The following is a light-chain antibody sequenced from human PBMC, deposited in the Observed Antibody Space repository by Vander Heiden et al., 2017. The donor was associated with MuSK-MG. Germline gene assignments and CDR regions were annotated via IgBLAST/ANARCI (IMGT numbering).Light chain of an antibody. J-gene: IGKJ1*01. CDR3: QQSYSTPWT. CDR1: QSIRNY. CDR2: AAS. V-gene: IGKV1-39*01. Sequence: DIQMTQSPSSLSASVGDRVTITCRASQSIRNYLNWYQQKPGKAPKFLIHAASNWQSGVPARFSGSGSGTDFTLTISSLQPEDFATYYCQQSYSTPWTFGQGTKVEIK.